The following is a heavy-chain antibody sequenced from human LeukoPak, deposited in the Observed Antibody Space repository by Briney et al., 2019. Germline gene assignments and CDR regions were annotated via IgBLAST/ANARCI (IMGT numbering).Heavy chain of an antibody. J-gene: IGHJ4*02. CDR3: ARAGYSSGWCFDY. CDR2: ISSSSSYI. V-gene: IGHV3-21*01. Sequence: GGSLTLSCAASGFTFSSYSMNWVRQAPGKGLEWVSSISSSSSYIYYADSVKGRFTISRDNAKNSLYLQMNRLRGEDTAVYYCARAGYSSGWCFDYWGQGTLVTVSS. CDR1: GFTFSSYS. D-gene: IGHD6-19*01.